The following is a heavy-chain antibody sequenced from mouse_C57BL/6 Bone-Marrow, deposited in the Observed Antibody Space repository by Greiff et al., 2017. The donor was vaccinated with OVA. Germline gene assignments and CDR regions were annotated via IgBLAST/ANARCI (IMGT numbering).Heavy chain of an antibody. Sequence: EVKLMESGGDLVKPGGSLKLSCAASGFTFSSYGMSWVRQTPDKRLEWVATISSGGSYTYYPDSVKGRFTISRDNAKNTLYLQMSSLKSEDTAMYYCARRDYLNFDYWGQGTTLTVSS. J-gene: IGHJ2*01. CDR2: ISSGGSYT. V-gene: IGHV5-6*02. CDR3: ARRDYLNFDY. D-gene: IGHD1-1*01. CDR1: GFTFSSYG.